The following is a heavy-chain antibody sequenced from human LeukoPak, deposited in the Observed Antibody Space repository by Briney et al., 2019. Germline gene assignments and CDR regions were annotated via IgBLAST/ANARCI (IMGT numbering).Heavy chain of an antibody. J-gene: IGHJ4*02. Sequence: ASVKVSCKASGGTFSSYAISWVRQAPGQGLEWMGRIIPILGIANYAQKFQGRVTITADKSTSTAYMELSSLRSEDTAVYYCARAETWWWPHYWGQGTLVTVSS. D-gene: IGHD2-8*02. CDR2: IIPILGIA. V-gene: IGHV1-69*04. CDR1: GGTFSSYA. CDR3: ARAETWWWPHY.